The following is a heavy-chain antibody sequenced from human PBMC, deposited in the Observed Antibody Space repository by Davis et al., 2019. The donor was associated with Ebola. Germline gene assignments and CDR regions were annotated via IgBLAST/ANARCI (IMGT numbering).Heavy chain of an antibody. CDR1: GYTFIGYY. CDR3: ARDLWTYYYGMDV. V-gene: IGHV1-2*04. CDR2: INPNSGGT. D-gene: IGHD2-21*01. Sequence: ASVKVSCKASGYTFIGYYMHWVRQPPGQGLEWMGWINPNSGGTNYAQKFQGWVTITRDTSISTAYMELSRLRSDDTAVYYCARDLWTYYYGMDVWGQGTTVTVSS. J-gene: IGHJ6*02.